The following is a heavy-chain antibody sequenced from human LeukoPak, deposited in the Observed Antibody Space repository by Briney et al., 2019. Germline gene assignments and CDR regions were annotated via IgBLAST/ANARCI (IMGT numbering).Heavy chain of an antibody. CDR3: ARERTATTYFDY. CDR2: IYSGGST. J-gene: IGHJ4*02. CDR1: GFNVSSNY. D-gene: IGHD1-1*01. V-gene: IGHV3-66*02. Sequence: GGSLRLSCVASGFNVSSNYMSWVRQAPGEGLEWVSVIYSGGSTYYADSVKGRLTISRDNSKSTLYLQMNSLRTEDTAVYYCARERTATTYFDYWGQGTLVTVSS.